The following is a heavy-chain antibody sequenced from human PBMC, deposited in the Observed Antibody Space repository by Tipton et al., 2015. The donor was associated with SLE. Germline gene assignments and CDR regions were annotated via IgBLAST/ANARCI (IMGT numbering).Heavy chain of an antibody. CDR2: IYYNGNT. J-gene: IGHJ5*02. CDR3: ARQRRIAAGGKLGWFDP. CDR1: GDSITNQH. V-gene: IGHV4-39*01. Sequence: TLSLTCSVSGDSITNQHWGWIRQPPGKGLEWIGSIYYNGNTYYNPSLKSRVTISVDTSKTQFSLKLNSVTAADTAVYYCARQRRIAAGGKLGWFDPWGQGTLVTVSS. D-gene: IGHD6-13*01.